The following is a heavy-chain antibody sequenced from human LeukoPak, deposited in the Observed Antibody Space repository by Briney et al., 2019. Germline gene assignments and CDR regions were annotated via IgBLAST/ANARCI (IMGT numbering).Heavy chain of an antibody. Sequence: SETLSLTCTVSGYSISSGYYWGWIRQPPGKGLEWIGSIYHSGSTYYNPSLKNRVTISVDTSKNQFSLKLSSVTAADTAVYYCARSRTTGTTEIRNYWGQGTLVTVSS. CDR1: GYSISSGYY. D-gene: IGHD1-1*01. V-gene: IGHV4-38-2*02. CDR2: IYHSGST. J-gene: IGHJ4*02. CDR3: ARSRTTGTTEIRNY.